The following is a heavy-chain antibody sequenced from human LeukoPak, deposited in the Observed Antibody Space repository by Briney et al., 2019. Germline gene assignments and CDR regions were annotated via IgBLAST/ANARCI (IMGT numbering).Heavy chain of an antibody. CDR3: AKLYYSSSWGGDWFDP. V-gene: IGHV3-23*01. CDR1: GFTFSSYA. D-gene: IGHD6-13*01. CDR2: TSGSGGST. Sequence: PGGSLRLSCAASGFTFSSYAMSWVRQAPGKGLEWVSATSGSGGSTYYADSVKGRFTISRDNSKNTLYLKMNSLRAEDTAVYYCAKLYYSSSWGGDWFDPWGQGTLVTVSS. J-gene: IGHJ5*02.